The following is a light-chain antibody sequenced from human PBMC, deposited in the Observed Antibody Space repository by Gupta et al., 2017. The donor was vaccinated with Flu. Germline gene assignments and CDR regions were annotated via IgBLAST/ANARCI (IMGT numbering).Light chain of an antibody. CDR1: NSDIGAGYA. J-gene: IGLJ1*01. V-gene: IGLV1-40*01. CDR2: GNT. CDR3: QSYDNSLRIVV. Sequence: QSVLPQPPSVSGAPGPRVTISCSGSNSDIGAGYAVHWYQQLPGAVPKVLIYGNTYRPSGVPYRFSGSKSGTSGSLVITWLQAEDEADYYCQSYDNSLRIVVFGTVTKVTVL.